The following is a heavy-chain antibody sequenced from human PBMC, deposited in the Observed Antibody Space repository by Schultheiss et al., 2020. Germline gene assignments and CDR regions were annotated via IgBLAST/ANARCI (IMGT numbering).Heavy chain of an antibody. J-gene: IGHJ3*02. D-gene: IGHD6-19*01. CDR2: IYYSGST. CDR1: GDSISGGSYY. Sequence: SETLSLTCTVSGDSISGGSYYWSWIRQPPGKGLEWIGYIYYSGSTNYNPSLKSRVTISVDTSKNQFSLKLSSVTAADTAVYYCARDRPLSSGWSDDAFDIWGQGTMVTVSS. V-gene: IGHV4-61*01. CDR3: ARDRPLSSGWSDDAFDI.